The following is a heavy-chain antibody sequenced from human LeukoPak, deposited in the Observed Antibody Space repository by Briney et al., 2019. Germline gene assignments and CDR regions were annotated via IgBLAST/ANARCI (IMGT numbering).Heavy chain of an antibody. CDR3: ARGRYYGSGTLVYFDY. Sequence: SETLSLTCTVSGGSISSYYWSWIRQPPGKGLEWIGYIYYSGSTNYIPSLKSRVTISVDTSKNQFSLKLSSVTAADTAVYYCARGRYYGSGTLVYFDYWGQGTLVTVSS. J-gene: IGHJ4*02. V-gene: IGHV4-59*12. CDR2: IYYSGST. CDR1: GGSISSYY. D-gene: IGHD3-10*01.